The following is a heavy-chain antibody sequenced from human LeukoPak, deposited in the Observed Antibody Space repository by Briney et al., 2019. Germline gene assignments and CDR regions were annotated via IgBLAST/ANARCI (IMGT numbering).Heavy chain of an antibody. J-gene: IGHJ3*02. Sequence: ASVKVSCKASGGTFSSYAISWVRQAPGQGLEWMGGIIPIFGTANYAQKFQGRVTITAGESTSTAYMELSSLRSEDTAVYYCARGVAGDAFDIWGQGTMVTVSS. CDR1: GGTFSSYA. V-gene: IGHV1-69*13. CDR2: IIPIFGTA. CDR3: ARGVAGDAFDI. D-gene: IGHD6-19*01.